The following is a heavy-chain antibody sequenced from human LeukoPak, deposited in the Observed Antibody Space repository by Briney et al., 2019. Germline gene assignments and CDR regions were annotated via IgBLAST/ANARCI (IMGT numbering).Heavy chain of an antibody. CDR3: ASTYYDSSGYYYVSNWFDP. V-gene: IGHV4-39*01. D-gene: IGHD3-22*01. CDR2: IYYSGST. J-gene: IGHJ5*02. Sequence: PSETLSLTCTVSGGSISSSSYYWGWIRQPPGKGLEWIGSIYYSGSTYYNPSLKSRVTISVDTSKNQFSLKLSSVTAADTAVYYCASTYYDSSGYYYVSNWFDPWGQGTLVTVSS. CDR1: GGSISSSSYY.